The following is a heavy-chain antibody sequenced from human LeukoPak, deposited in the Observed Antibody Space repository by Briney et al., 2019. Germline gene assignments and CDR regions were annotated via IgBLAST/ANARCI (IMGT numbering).Heavy chain of an antibody. CDR2: IYTSGST. Sequence: SESLSLTCTVSGGSISSYYWSWIRQPPGKGLEWSGYIYTSGSTNYNPSLKSRVTISVDTSKNQFSLKLSSVTAADTAVYYCARRASSSLWQPRYFDLWGRGTLVTVSS. CDR1: GGSISSYY. D-gene: IGHD6-6*01. J-gene: IGHJ2*01. V-gene: IGHV4-4*09. CDR3: ARRASSSLWQPRYFDL.